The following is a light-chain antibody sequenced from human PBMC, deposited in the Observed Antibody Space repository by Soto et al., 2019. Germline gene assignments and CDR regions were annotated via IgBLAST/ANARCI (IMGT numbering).Light chain of an antibody. V-gene: IGKV3-11*01. Sequence: EIVLTQSPATLSLSPGERATLSCRASQSVSSYLAWYQQKPGQAPRLLISDASNRATGIPARFSGSGSGTDFTLTISSLEPEDFAVYCCHQRSNWPWTFGQGTKV. CDR3: HQRSNWPWT. CDR2: DAS. J-gene: IGKJ1*01. CDR1: QSVSSY.